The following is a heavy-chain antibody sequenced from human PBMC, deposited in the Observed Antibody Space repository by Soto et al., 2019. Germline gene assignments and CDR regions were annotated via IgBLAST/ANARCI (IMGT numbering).Heavy chain of an antibody. Sequence: QVQLQESGPGLVKPSETLSLTCTVSGGSVSSRNYYWSWIRQPPGKGLEWIGYLYYSGSTNYNPSLKSRVTTSADASKNQCTLKLSSVTAADTAVYYCARGWLPSPNLRFDPWGQGILVTVSS. D-gene: IGHD3-22*01. CDR3: ARGWLPSPNLRFDP. V-gene: IGHV4-61*01. J-gene: IGHJ5*02. CDR1: GGSVSSRNYY. CDR2: LYYSGST.